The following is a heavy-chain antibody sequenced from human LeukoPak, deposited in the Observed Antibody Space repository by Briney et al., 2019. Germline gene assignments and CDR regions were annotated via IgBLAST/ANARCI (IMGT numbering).Heavy chain of an antibody. CDR1: GDSISSSGYY. CDR3: ARHPYYYDDSGHIQLDDFDY. J-gene: IGHJ4*02. Sequence: SETLSLTCTVSGDSISSSGYYWGWIRQPPGKGLEWIGSIYYSGSTYYNPSLKSRVTMSVDTSKNQFSLKLSSVTAADTALYYCARHPYYYDDSGHIQLDDFDYWGQGTLVTVSS. CDR2: IYYSGST. V-gene: IGHV4-39*01. D-gene: IGHD3-22*01.